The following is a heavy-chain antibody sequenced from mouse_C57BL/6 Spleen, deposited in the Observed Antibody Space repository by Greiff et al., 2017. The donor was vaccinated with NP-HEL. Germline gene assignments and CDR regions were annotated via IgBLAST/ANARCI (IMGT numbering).Heavy chain of an antibody. D-gene: IGHD1-1*01. CDR1: GFTFTDYY. V-gene: IGHV7-3*01. J-gene: IGHJ3*01. Sequence: EVMLVESGGGLVQPGGSLSLSCAASGFTFTDYYMSWVRQPPGKALEWLGFIRNKANGYTTEYSASVKGRFTISRDNSQSILYLQMNALRAEDSATYYCARSYYYGSSYDWFAYWGQGTLVTVSA. CDR3: ARSYYYGSSYDWFAY. CDR2: IRNKANGYTT.